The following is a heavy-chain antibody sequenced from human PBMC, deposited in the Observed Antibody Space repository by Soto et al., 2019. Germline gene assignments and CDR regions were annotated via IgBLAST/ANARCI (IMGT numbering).Heavy chain of an antibody. CDR3: ARTYAGYSSGWVRFDP. D-gene: IGHD6-19*01. Sequence: ASVKVSCKASGGTFSSYAISWVRQAPGQGLEWMGGIIPIFGTANYAQKFQGRVTITADKSTSTAYMELSSLRSEDTAVYYCARTYAGYSSGWVRFDPWGQGTLVTVS. J-gene: IGHJ5*02. CDR1: GGTFSSYA. CDR2: IIPIFGTA. V-gene: IGHV1-69*06.